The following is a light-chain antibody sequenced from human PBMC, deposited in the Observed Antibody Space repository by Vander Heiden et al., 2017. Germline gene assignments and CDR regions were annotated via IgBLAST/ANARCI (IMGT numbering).Light chain of an antibody. CDR2: ADN. CDR1: SSNIGNNY. V-gene: IGLV1-51*01. J-gene: IGLJ1*01. CDR3: ETWDTSSGDYV. Sequence: SVLTQPPPLSPAPGQTVPLSCSGTSSNIGNNYVSWYQQHPGPAPVLLLYADNQRPSGIPERFSGSNSGTTATLTITGLQTGDEADYFCETWDTSSGDYVFATGTKVTVL.